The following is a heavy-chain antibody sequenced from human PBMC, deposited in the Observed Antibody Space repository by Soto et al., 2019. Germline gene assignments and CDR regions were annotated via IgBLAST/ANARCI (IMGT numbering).Heavy chain of an antibody. CDR2: INHSGST. V-gene: IGHV4-34*01. CDR3: ARSNPQYYYDSSGYYPY. J-gene: IGHJ4*02. CDR1: GGSFSGYY. D-gene: IGHD3-22*01. Sequence: QVQLQQWGAGLLKPSETLSLICAVYGGSFSGYYWSWIRQPPGKGLEWIGEINHSGSTNYNPSLKSRVTISVDTSKNQFSLKLSSVTAADTAVYYCARSNPQYYYDSSGYYPYWGQGTLVTVSS.